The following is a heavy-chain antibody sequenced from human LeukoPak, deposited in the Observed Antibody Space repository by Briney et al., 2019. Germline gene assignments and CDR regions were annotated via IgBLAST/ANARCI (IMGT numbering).Heavy chain of an antibody. J-gene: IGHJ4*02. CDR2: IYYSGST. CDR3: ARHPSRGKVRGVIGN. V-gene: IGHV4-39*01. Sequence: SETLSLTCTVSGGSLSSSSYYWGWIRQPPGTGLEWLGSIYYSGSTYYNPSLKSRVTISVDTSKNQFSLKLSSVTAADTAVYYCARHPSRGKVRGVIGNWGQGTLVTVSS. D-gene: IGHD3-10*01. CDR1: GGSLSSSSYY.